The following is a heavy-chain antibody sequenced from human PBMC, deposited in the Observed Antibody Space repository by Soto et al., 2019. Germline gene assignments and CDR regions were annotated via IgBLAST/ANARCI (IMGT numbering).Heavy chain of an antibody. Sequence: QVHLQQWGAGLLKPSETLSLTCGVYGGSFGTSYWAWIRQSPEKGLEWIGEINHNGDSNYNPSLKMRVTISLDMSESQFSLKLTPVAAAGTAVYYCARVTRFPDAFDIWGEGTPVIVSS. CDR1: GGSFGTSY. CDR3: ARVTRFPDAFDI. CDR2: INHNGDS. J-gene: IGHJ3*02. V-gene: IGHV4-34*01.